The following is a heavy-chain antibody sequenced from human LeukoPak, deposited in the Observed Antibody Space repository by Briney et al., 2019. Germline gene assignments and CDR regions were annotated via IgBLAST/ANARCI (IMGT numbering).Heavy chain of an antibody. CDR2: ISSSGSTI. V-gene: IGHV3-48*03. CDR3: ARYGRVLRYFDWLPNFDY. D-gene: IGHD3-9*01. J-gene: IGHJ4*02. Sequence: PGGSLRLSCAASGFTFSSYEMNWVRQAPGKGLEWVSYISSSGSTIYYADSVKGRFTISRDNAKNSLYLQMNSLRAEDTAVYYCARYGRVLRYFDWLPNFDYWGQGTLVTVSS. CDR1: GFTFSSYE.